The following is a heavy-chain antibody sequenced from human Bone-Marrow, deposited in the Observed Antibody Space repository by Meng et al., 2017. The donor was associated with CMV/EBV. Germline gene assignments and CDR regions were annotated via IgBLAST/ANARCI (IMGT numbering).Heavy chain of an antibody. J-gene: IGHJ6*02. CDR2: MNPNSGNT. V-gene: IGHV1-8*01. CDR3: ASGGRVGSSSIMDV. D-gene: IGHD1-26*01. Sequence: ASVKVSCKASGYTFTSYDINWVRQATGEGLEWMGWMNPNSGNTGYAQKFQGRVTMTRNTSISTAYMELSSLRSADTAVYYCASGGRVGSSSIMDVWGQGTTVTVSS. CDR1: GYTFTSYD.